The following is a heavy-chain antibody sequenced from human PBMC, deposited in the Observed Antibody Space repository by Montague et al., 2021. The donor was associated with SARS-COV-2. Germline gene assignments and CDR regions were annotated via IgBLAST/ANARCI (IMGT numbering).Heavy chain of an antibody. CDR1: GGSISSYY. J-gene: IGHJ4*02. Sequence: ETLSLTCTVSGGSISSYYWSWIRQPPGKGLEWIGYIYYSGSTHYNPSLKSRVTISVDTSKNQFSLKLSSVTAADTAVYYCARVFPRWLQFDPYFDYWGQGTLVTVSS. CDR3: ARVFPRWLQFDPYFDY. D-gene: IGHD5-24*01. V-gene: IGHV4-59*01. CDR2: IYYSGST.